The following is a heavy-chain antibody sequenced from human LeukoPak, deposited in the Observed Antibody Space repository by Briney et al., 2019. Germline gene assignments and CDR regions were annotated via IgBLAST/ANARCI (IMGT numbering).Heavy chain of an antibody. V-gene: IGHV1-8*01. CDR1: GYTFTSYD. J-gene: IGHJ6*02. Sequence: ASVKVSCKASGYTFTSYDINWVRQATGQGLEWMGWMNPNSGNTGYAQKFQGRVTMTRNTSISTAYMELSSLRSEDTAVYYCARGSYSSSWDYYYYYYGMDVWGQGTTVTVSS. CDR3: ARGSYSSSWDYYYYYYGMDV. CDR2: MNPNSGNT. D-gene: IGHD6-13*01.